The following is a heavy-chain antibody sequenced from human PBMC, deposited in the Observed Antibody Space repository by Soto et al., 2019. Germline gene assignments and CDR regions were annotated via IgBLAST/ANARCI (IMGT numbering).Heavy chain of an antibody. CDR3: ARSGLLWFGELFKYYFDY. D-gene: IGHD3-10*01. CDR2: ISYDGSNK. V-gene: IGHV3-30-3*01. CDR1: GFTFSSYA. Sequence: QVQLVESGGGVVQPGRSLRLSCAASGFTFSSYAMHWVRQAPGKGLEWVAVISYDGSNKYYADSVKGRFTISRDNSKNTLYLQMNSLRAEDTAVYYCARSGLLWFGELFKYYFDYWGQGTLVTVSS. J-gene: IGHJ4*02.